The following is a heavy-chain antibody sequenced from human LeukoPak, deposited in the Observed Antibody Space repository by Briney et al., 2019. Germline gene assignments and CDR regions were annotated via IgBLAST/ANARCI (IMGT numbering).Heavy chain of an antibody. Sequence: GESLKISCKGSGYSFTSYWIGWVRQVPGEGLEWMGIIYPCDSDTRYSPSFQGQVTISADKSISTAYLQWSSLKASDTAMYYCASSYCSGGSCYPSLFDYWGQGTLVTVSS. CDR1: GYSFTSYW. CDR3: ASSYCSGGSCYPSLFDY. V-gene: IGHV5-51*01. D-gene: IGHD2-15*01. J-gene: IGHJ4*02. CDR2: IYPCDSDT.